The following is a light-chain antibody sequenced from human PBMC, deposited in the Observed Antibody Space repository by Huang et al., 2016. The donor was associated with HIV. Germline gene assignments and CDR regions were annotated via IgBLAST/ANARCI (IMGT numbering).Light chain of an antibody. CDR2: AAS. Sequence: DIQMTQSPSSLSASVGDRVTITCRASQDISNYLVWFQQKPGKAPKVLTYAASTLQTGVPSRFSGRGSGTDFTLTINSLQPEDFATYYCQHYKTYPLTFGQGTKLEIK. CDR3: QHYKTYPLT. CDR1: QDISNY. V-gene: IGKV1-16*01. J-gene: IGKJ2*01.